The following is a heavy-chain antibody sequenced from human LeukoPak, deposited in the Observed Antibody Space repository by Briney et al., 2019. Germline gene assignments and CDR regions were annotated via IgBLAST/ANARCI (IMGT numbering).Heavy chain of an antibody. D-gene: IGHD3-16*02. CDR1: GGSISSGSYY. J-gene: IGHJ6*03. V-gene: IGHV4-61*02. Sequence: SETLSLTCTVSGGSISSGSYYWSWIRQPAGKGLEWIGRIYTSGSTNYNPSLKRRVTISVDTSKNQFSLKLSSVTAADTAVYYCARVNYDYVWGSYRYYYYYYMDVWGKGTTVTVSS. CDR2: IYTSGST. CDR3: ARVNYDYVWGSYRYYYYYYMDV.